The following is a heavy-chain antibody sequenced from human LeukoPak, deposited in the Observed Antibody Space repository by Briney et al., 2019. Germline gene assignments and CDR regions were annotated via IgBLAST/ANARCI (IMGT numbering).Heavy chain of an antibody. Sequence: GGSLRLSCAASGFIFSDYNMNWVRQAPGKGLEWVAAISGSAGSTYYADSVKGRFTISRANSKNTLYLQMNSLRAEDTAVYYCAKDNRGVDQWLVPRNDYWGQGTLVTVSS. J-gene: IGHJ4*02. CDR1: GFIFSDYN. V-gene: IGHV3-23*01. D-gene: IGHD6-19*01. CDR3: AKDNRGVDQWLVPRNDY. CDR2: ISGSAGST.